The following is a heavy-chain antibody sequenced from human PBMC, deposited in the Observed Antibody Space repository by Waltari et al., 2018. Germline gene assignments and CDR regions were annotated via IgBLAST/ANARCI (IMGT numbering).Heavy chain of an antibody. D-gene: IGHD3-3*01. J-gene: IGHJ6*02. Sequence: EVQLLESGGGLVQPGGSLRLSCAASGFTFISSALSWVLQSQGKWLEWVSAIRGSGGSTYYADAVKGRFTISRDNSKNTMYLQMNSLRAEDTAVYYCATVLRFLEWLFPANYYYYGMDVWGQGTTVTVSS. CDR3: ATVLRFLEWLFPANYYYYGMDV. CDR2: IRGSGGST. V-gene: IGHV3-23*01. CDR1: GFTFISSA.